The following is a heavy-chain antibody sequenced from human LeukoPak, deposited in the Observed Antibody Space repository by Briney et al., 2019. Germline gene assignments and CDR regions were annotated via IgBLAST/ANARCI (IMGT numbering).Heavy chain of an antibody. Sequence: GGSLRLSCVASGFTFSNAWMSWVRQAPGKGLEWVGRIKSKTDGGTTDYAAPVKGRFTISRDDSKNTLYLQMNSLKTEDTAVYYCAAGSSHSDYAGQHWGLGTLVTVSS. V-gene: IGHV3-15*01. CDR1: GFTFSNAW. CDR2: IKSKTDGGTT. CDR3: AAGSSHSDYAGQH. D-gene: IGHD5-12*01. J-gene: IGHJ1*01.